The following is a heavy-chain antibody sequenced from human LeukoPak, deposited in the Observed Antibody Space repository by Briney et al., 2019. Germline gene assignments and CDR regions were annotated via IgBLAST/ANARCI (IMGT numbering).Heavy chain of an antibody. CDR3: ARRPRGDYYDSSVYDAFDI. CDR1: GCLFTSYW. CDR2: IYSGDSHT. Sequence: GGSLQISCKGSGCLFTSYWIGWVRQLPGKGLERRGIIYSGDSHTRYSPSFQGQVTISADKSISTACLQSSSLKASDTAMYYCARRPRGDYYDSSVYDAFDIWGQGTMVTVS. V-gene: IGHV5-51*01. D-gene: IGHD3-22*01. J-gene: IGHJ3*02.